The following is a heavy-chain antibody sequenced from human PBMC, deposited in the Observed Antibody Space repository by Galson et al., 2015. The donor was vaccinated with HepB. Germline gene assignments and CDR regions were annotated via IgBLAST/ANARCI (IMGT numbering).Heavy chain of an antibody. J-gene: IGHJ3*02. Sequence: SVKVSCKASGGPFSHFVISWVRQAPGQGLEWMAGIIPIFGRREYAEKFQGRVTLIADETTSTAYMELGNLSTNDTAVDFCATPTIVLPSTVVRLDAFDIWGQGTVVVVSS. CDR1: GGPFSHFV. CDR2: IIPIFGRR. V-gene: IGHV1-69*13. CDR3: ATPTIVLPSTVVRLDAFDI. D-gene: IGHD4/OR15-4a*01.